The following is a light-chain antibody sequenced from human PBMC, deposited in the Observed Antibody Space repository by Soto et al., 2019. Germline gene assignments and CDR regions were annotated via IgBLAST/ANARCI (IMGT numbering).Light chain of an antibody. CDR3: QQSNNWPYT. CDR1: QSVSSN. Sequence: EIVMTQSPATLSVFPGERATLSCRASQSVSSNLAWYQQKPGQGPRLLLYGASTRATGIPARFSGSGSGTDFTLTISSLQSEDFAVYYCQQSNNWPYTFGQGTKLEIK. V-gene: IGKV3-15*01. J-gene: IGKJ2*01. CDR2: GAS.